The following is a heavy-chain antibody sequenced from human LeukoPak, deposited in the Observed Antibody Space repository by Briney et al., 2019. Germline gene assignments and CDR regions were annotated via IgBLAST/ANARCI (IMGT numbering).Heavy chain of an antibody. V-gene: IGHV4-34*01. Sequence: SETLSLTCAVYGGSFSGYYWSWIRQPPGKGLEWIGEINHSGSTNYNPSLKSRVTISVDTSRNQFSLKLSSVTAADTAVYYCARLGLWFGATFDYWGQGTLVTVSS. CDR2: INHSGST. D-gene: IGHD3-10*01. CDR1: GGSFSGYY. CDR3: ARLGLWFGATFDY. J-gene: IGHJ4*02.